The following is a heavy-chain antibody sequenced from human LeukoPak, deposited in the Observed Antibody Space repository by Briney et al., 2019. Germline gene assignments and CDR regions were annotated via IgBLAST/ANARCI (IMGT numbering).Heavy chain of an antibody. D-gene: IGHD4-11*01. Sequence: GGSLRLSCAASGFTFDDYAMHWVRQAPGKGLEWVSGISWNSGSIGYADSVKGRFTISRDNAKNSLYLQMNSLRAEDTAVYYCASPIYSNYYFDYWGQGTLVTVSS. CDR3: ASPIYSNYYFDY. J-gene: IGHJ4*02. V-gene: IGHV3-9*01. CDR1: GFTFDDYA. CDR2: ISWNSGSI.